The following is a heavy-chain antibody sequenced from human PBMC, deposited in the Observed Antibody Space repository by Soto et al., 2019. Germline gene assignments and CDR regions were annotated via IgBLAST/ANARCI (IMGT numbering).Heavy chain of an antibody. CDR3: ARGVGRYGSNLDY. V-gene: IGHV4-59*01. CDR1: GGSISSYC. D-gene: IGHD1-26*01. Sequence: QVQLQESGPGLVKPSETLSLTCTVSGGSISSYCWSWVRQPPGEGLEWIANICNSGGTNYNPSLKSRVVISVDTSMNQFSLKLSSVTAADTAVYYCARGVGRYGSNLDYWGQGPLVTVSS. CDR2: ICNSGGT. J-gene: IGHJ4*02.